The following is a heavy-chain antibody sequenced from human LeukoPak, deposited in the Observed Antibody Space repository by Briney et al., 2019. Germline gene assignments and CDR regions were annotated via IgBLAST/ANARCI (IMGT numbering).Heavy chain of an antibody. D-gene: IGHD3-3*02. CDR1: GSTFTSFD. V-gene: IGHV1-8*01. CDR3: AVLELIVREN. J-gene: IGHJ4*02. CDR2: MNPNSGNT. Sequence: ASVKVSCKASGSTFTSFDINWGRQATGQGLEWMGWMNPNSGNTGYAQKFQGRVTMTRNTSISTAYMELSSLRSEDTAVYYCAVLELIVRENWGQGTLVTVSS.